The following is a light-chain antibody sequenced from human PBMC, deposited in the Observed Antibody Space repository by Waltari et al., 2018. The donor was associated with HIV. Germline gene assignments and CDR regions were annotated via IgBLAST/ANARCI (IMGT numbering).Light chain of an antibody. J-gene: IGLJ3*02. CDR3: QSYDSSLSVWV. Sequence: QSVLTQPPSVSGAPGQRVTISCTGSSSTIGAGYDVHWDQQLPGTAPKLLIYGNSNRPSWVPDRFSGSKSGTSASLAITGLLAEDEADYYCQSYDSSLSVWVFGGGTKLTVL. V-gene: IGLV1-40*01. CDR1: SSTIGAGYD. CDR2: GNS.